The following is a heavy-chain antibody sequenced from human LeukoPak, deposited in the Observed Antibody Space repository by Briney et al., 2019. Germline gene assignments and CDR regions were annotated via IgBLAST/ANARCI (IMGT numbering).Heavy chain of an antibody. Sequence: PGGSLRLSCAASGFTFSSYAMHWVRQAPGKGLEWVAVISYDGSNKYYADSVKGRFTISRDNSKNTLYLQMNSLRAEDTAVYYCASEGLVGATFFDYWGQGTLVTVSS. J-gene: IGHJ4*02. D-gene: IGHD1-26*01. CDR3: ASEGLVGATFFDY. V-gene: IGHV3-30-3*01. CDR1: GFTFSSYA. CDR2: ISYDGSNK.